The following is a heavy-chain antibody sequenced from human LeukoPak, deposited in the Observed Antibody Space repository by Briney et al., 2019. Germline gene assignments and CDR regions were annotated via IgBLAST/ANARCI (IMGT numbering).Heavy chain of an antibody. J-gene: IGHJ4*02. V-gene: IGHV3-21*01. Sequence: GGSLRLSCAASGFTFSNFAMTWVRQAPGKGLERVSSIVGSSSTYYADSLKGRFTISRDNAKNSLYLQMNSLRAEDTAVYYCARIGAGSSRDYWGQGTLVTVPS. D-gene: IGHD6-13*01. CDR2: IVGSSST. CDR3: ARIGAGSSRDY. CDR1: GFTFSNFA.